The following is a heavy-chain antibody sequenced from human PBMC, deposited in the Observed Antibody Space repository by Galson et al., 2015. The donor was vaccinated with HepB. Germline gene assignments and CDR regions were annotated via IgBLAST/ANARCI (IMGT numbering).Heavy chain of an antibody. D-gene: IGHD3-10*01. V-gene: IGHV1-24*01. CDR1: GYTVTELS. CDR3: ATSHPLYASGSQWAFDI. CDR2: FDPEDGET. J-gene: IGHJ3*02. Sequence: SVKVSCKVSGYTVTELSMHWVRQAPGKGLEWMGGFDPEDGETTYAQKFQGRVTMSEDTSTDTAYMELSSLRSEDTAVYYCATSHPLYASGSQWAFDIWGQGTLVTVSS.